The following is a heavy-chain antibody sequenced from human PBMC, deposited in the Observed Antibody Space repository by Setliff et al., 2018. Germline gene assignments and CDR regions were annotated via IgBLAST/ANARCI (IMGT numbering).Heavy chain of an antibody. CDR2: IYWDDDK. CDR1: GGSISDYYW. J-gene: IGHJ4*02. Sequence: TLSLTCTVSGGSISDYYWSWIRQPPGKALEWLALIYWDDDKRYSPSLKSRLTITKDTSKNQVVLTMTNMDPVDTATYYCAHLNYDSGGYYGDCFDYWGQGTLVTVSS. V-gene: IGHV2-5*08. D-gene: IGHD3-22*01. CDR3: AHLNYDSGGYYGDCFDY.